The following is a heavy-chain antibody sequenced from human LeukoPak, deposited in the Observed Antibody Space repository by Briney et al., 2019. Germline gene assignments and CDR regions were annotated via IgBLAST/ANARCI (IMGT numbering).Heavy chain of an antibody. Sequence: SETLSLTCTVSGGSISSGCYYWSWIRQPPGKGLEWIGEINHSGSTNYNPSLKSRVTISVDTSKNQFSLKLSSVTAADTAVYYCARDSSYSSGYWGQGTLVTVSS. CDR1: GGSISSGCYY. CDR3: ARDSSYSSGY. D-gene: IGHD6-25*01. J-gene: IGHJ4*02. CDR2: INHSGST. V-gene: IGHV4-39*07.